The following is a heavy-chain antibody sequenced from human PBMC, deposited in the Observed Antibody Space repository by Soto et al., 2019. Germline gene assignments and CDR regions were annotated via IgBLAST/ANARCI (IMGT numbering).Heavy chain of an antibody. CDR3: ARRPPVTTRVSSFDY. CDR1: GYTFTGYH. V-gene: IGHV1-2*02. CDR2: INPNSGGT. Sequence: ASVKVSCKASGYTFTGYHMHWVRQAPGQGLEWMGWINPNSGGTNYAQKFQGRVTMTRDTSISTAYMELSRLRSDDTAVYYCARRPPVTTRVSSFDYWGQGTLVTGSS. J-gene: IGHJ4*02. D-gene: IGHD4-17*01.